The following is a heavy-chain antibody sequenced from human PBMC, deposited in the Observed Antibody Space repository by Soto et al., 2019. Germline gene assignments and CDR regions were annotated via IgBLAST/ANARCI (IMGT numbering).Heavy chain of an antibody. D-gene: IGHD2-2*01. Sequence: PGGSLRLSYAASGFTFSSYGMHWVRQAPGKGLEWVAVISYDGSNKYYADSVKGRFTISRDNSKNTLYLQMNSLRAEDTAVYYCAKGSRGYCSSTSCYPHYYYYYMDVWGKGTTVTVSS. V-gene: IGHV3-30*18. CDR3: AKGSRGYCSSTSCYPHYYYYYMDV. J-gene: IGHJ6*03. CDR2: ISYDGSNK. CDR1: GFTFSSYG.